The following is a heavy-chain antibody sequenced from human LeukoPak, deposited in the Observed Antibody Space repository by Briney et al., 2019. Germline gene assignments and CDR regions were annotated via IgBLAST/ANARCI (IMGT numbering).Heavy chain of an antibody. V-gene: IGHV1-18*01. D-gene: IGHD3-22*01. J-gene: IGHJ4*02. CDR3: ARDLYYDSSGSTFDY. CDR1: GHTFTSYG. CDR2: ISVYNGNT. Sequence: GASVKVSCKASGHTFTSYGISWVRQAPGQGLEWMGWISVYNGNTNYAQKLQGRVTMTTDTSTSTAYMELRSLRSDDTAVYYCARDLYYDSSGSTFDYWGQGTLVTVSS.